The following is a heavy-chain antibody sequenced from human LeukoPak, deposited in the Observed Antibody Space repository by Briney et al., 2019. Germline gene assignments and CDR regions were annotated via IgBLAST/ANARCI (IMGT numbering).Heavy chain of an antibody. Sequence: GGSLRLSYAASGFTFSNDWIHWVRQAPGKGLVWVSRINTDGSTTTYADSVKGRFTISRDNAKNTLYLQMNSLRVEDTAVYYCARSRGGFYHYWGQGTLVTVSS. J-gene: IGHJ4*02. CDR1: GFTFSNDW. D-gene: IGHD2/OR15-2a*01. CDR3: ARSRGGFYHY. CDR2: INTDGSTT. V-gene: IGHV3-74*01.